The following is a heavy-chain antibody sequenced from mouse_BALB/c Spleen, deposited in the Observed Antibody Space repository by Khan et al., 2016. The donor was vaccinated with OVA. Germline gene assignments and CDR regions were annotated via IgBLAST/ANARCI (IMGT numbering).Heavy chain of an antibody. Sequence: QIQLVQSGAELVRPGASVKLSCKTSGYIFTTYWIHWVKQRSGQGLEWIARIYPGTGNTYYSANFKGKATLTADNSSSTAYMQFSSLKSEDSAVYFCAREEALYYFDYWGQGTTLTVSS. CDR2: IYPGTGNT. J-gene: IGHJ2*01. CDR1: GYIFTTYW. CDR3: AREEALYYFDY. V-gene: IGHV1-76*01. D-gene: IGHD3-2*02.